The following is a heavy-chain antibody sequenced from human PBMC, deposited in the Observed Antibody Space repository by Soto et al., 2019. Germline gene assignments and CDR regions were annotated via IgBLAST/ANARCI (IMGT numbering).Heavy chain of an antibody. D-gene: IGHD6-13*01. V-gene: IGHV4-4*07. CDR3: AWDENSSSWDLNWFDP. Sequence: SETLSLTCTVSGGSISSYYWSWIRQPAGKGLEWIGRIYTSGSTNYNPSLKSRVTMSVDTSKNQFSLKLSSVTAADTAVYYCAWDENSSSWDLNWFDPWGQGTLVTVSS. J-gene: IGHJ5*02. CDR1: GGSISSYY. CDR2: IYTSGST.